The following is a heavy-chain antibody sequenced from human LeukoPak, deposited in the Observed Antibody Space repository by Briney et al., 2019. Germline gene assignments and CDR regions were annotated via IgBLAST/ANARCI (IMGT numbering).Heavy chain of an antibody. CDR3: ASKARSYYDY. J-gene: IGHJ4*02. D-gene: IGHD3-10*01. CDR2: ISYDGSNK. V-gene: IGHV3-30*03. Sequence: PGGSLRLSCAASGFTFSSYGMHWVRQAPGKGLEWVAVISYDGSNKYYADSVKGRFTISRDNSKNTLYLQMNSLRAEDTAVYYCASKARSYYDYWGQGTLVTVSS. CDR1: GFTFSSYG.